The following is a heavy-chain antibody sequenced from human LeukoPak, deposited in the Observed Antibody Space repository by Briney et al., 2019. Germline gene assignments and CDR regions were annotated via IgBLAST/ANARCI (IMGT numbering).Heavy chain of an antibody. J-gene: IGHJ3*02. CDR3: ARDQSPGFGEFFDAFDI. CDR1: GYTLTELS. CDR2: FDPEDGET. Sequence: ASVKVSCKVSGYTLTELSMHWVRQAPGKGLEWMGGFDPEDGETIYAQKFQGRVTMTEDTSTDTAYMELSSLRSEDTAVYYCARDQSPGFGEFFDAFDIWGQGTMVTVSS. D-gene: IGHD3-10*01. V-gene: IGHV1-24*01.